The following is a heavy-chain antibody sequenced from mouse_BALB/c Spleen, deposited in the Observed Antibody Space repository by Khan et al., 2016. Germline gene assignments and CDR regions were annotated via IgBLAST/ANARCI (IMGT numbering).Heavy chain of an antibody. CDR1: GYSITSGYY. J-gene: IGHJ2*01. V-gene: IGHV3-6*02. CDR3: ARGGLLRLRGYFDY. D-gene: IGHD1-2*01. CDR2: ISYDGSN. Sequence: EVQLQESGPGLVKPSQSLSLTCSVTGYSITSGYYWNWIRQFPGNKLEWMGYISYDGSNNYNPSLKNRISITRDTSKNQFFLKLNSVTTEETATYYCARGGLLRLRGYFDYWGQGTTLTVSS.